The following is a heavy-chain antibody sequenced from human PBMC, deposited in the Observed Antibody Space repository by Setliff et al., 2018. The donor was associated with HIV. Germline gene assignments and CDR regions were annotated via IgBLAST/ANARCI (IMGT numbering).Heavy chain of an antibody. J-gene: IGHJ4*02. D-gene: IGHD3-22*01. V-gene: IGHV4-4*02. CDR3: GGNGYYSIDY. CDR2: IYHSGTT. Sequence: PSETLSPTCAVSGGSITSNWRSWVRQSPGKGLEWIGEIYHSGTTHYNPCLQSRVTISGEKSKSQFTLKLNSVAAADTAADTCGGNGYYSIDYWGQGTLVTVSS. CDR1: GGSITSNW.